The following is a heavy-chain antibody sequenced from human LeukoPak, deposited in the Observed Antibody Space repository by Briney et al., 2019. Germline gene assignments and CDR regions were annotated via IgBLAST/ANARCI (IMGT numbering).Heavy chain of an antibody. J-gene: IGHJ6*03. CDR3: AKDSSSWYRYYYYMDV. D-gene: IGHD6-13*01. CDR2: ISSSTRII. CDR1: GFTLSGYG. Sequence: GGSLRLSCAASGFTLSGYGMNWVRQAPGKGLEWVSYISSSTRIIYYADSVKGRLTISRDNAKNSLYLQMNSLRAEDTAVYYCAKDSSSWYRYYYYMDVWGKGTTVTISS. V-gene: IGHV3-48*01.